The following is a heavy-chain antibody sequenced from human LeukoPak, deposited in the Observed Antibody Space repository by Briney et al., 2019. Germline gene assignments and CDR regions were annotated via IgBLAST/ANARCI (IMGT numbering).Heavy chain of an antibody. CDR1: GFTFSDYY. V-gene: IGHV3-11*06. CDR2: ISDSSGYK. CDR3: ARPGLYDSSDFWTFQH. Sequence: PGGTLRLSCAASGFTFSDYYMSWIRHTPAKGLEWVSYISDSSGYKNYADSLKDRFPISRDNAKNSVYLQMNSLSAEDTAVYYCARPGLYDSSDFWTFQHWGQGTLVTVSS. D-gene: IGHD3/OR15-3a*01. J-gene: IGHJ1*01.